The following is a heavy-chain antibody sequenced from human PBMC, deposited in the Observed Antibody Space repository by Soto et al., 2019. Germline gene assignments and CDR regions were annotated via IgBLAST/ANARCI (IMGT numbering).Heavy chain of an antibody. CDR1: GFTFKSYA. V-gene: IGHV3-23*01. Sequence: GGSLRLSCAASGFTFKSYAMSWVRQPPGKGLEWVSGISGSGGTTYHADSVKGRFTISRDNSKNTLYLQMNSLRAEDTAVYYYAIAYGESSSWYFPTSFFDYWGKGTLVTVCS. CDR3: AIAYGESSSWYFPTSFFDY. D-gene: IGHD6-13*01. J-gene: IGHJ4*02. CDR2: ISGSGGTT.